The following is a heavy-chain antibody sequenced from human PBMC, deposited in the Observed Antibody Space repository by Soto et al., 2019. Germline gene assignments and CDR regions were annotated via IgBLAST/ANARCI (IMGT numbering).Heavy chain of an antibody. Sequence: EVQLVESGGGLVQPGRSLRLSCAASGLTFDDYAMHWVRQVPGKGLEWVSGINWNSGSIAYGDSVKGRFAISRDNVKNALHLQMNSLSAEDTAFYYCVKDESINWYSGHFRHWGQGTLVTVSS. CDR3: VKDESINWYSGHFRH. D-gene: IGHD6-13*01. CDR1: GLTFDDYA. V-gene: IGHV3-9*01. CDR2: INWNSGSI. J-gene: IGHJ1*01.